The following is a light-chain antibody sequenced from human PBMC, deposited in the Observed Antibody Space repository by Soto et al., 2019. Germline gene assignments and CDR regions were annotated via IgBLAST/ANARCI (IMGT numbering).Light chain of an antibody. J-gene: IGKJ5*01. Sequence: EIVLTQSPATLSLSAGERATLSCRTSQSVSTYLAWYQQKPGQAPRLLIYGASTRATGIPARFSGSGSGTEFTLTISSLQSEDFAVYYCQQYNNWPPSITFGQGTRLEIK. CDR3: QQYNNWPPSIT. CDR2: GAS. V-gene: IGKV3-15*01. CDR1: QSVSTY.